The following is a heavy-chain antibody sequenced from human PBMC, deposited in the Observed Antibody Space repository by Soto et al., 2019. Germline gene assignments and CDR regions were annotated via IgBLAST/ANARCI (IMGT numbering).Heavy chain of an antibody. V-gene: IGHV4-39*01. CDR3: ARVFGVTIPWFDP. CDR2: IYYSGST. J-gene: IGHJ5*02. D-gene: IGHD3-3*01. Sequence: SEPKSLTWTVSGGSISSGGYHRGWIRKPPGKGLEWIGSIYYSGSTYYNPSLKSRVTISVDTSKNQFSLKLSSVTAADTAVYYCARVFGVTIPWFDPWGQGTLVTVSS. CDR1: GGSISSGGYH.